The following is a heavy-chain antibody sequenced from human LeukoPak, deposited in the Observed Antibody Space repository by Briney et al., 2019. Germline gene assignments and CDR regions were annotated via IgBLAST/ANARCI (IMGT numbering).Heavy chain of an antibody. CDR1: GGSISSSNYY. CDR2: IYYSGST. D-gene: IGHD6-19*01. V-gene: IGHV4-61*01. J-gene: IGHJ5*02. CDR3: ARGAVAGISDRWFDP. Sequence: PSETLSLTCTVSGGSISSSNYYWSWIRQPPGKGLEWIAYIYYSGSTNYNPSLKSRVTISVDSSKNQFSLKLSSVTAADTAVYYCARGAVAGISDRWFDPWGQGTLVTVSS.